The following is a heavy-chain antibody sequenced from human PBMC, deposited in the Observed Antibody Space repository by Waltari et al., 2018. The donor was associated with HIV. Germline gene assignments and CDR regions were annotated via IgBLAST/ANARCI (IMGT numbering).Heavy chain of an antibody. CDR1: GYPFTQYG. V-gene: IGHV1-18*04. D-gene: IGHD2-15*01. Sequence: VQLVQSGTEVKKPGASVKVSCKASGYPFTQYGISWVRQAHGQGLEWMGWTSTYNLNTNYAQKFQGRITLTRDTSTSTVYMELMSLTSDDTAVYYCAREGFCRGGSCYSGAVDIWGQGTLVTVSS. J-gene: IGHJ3*02. CDR2: TSTYNLNT. CDR3: AREGFCRGGSCYSGAVDI.